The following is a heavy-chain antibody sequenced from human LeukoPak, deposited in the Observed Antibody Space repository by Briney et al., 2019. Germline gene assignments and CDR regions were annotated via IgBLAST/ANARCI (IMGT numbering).Heavy chain of an antibody. V-gene: IGHV1-18*01. D-gene: IGHD2-15*01. J-gene: IGHJ3*02. CDR3: ARDGLALGYCSGGSCDAFDI. CDR1: GYTFTSYG. CDR2: ISAYNGNT. Sequence: ASVKVSCKASGYTFTSYGISWVRQAPGQGLEWMGWISAYNGNTNYAQKLQGRVTMTTDTSTSTAYMELRSLRSDDTAVYYCARDGLALGYCSGGSCDAFDIWGQGTMVTVSS.